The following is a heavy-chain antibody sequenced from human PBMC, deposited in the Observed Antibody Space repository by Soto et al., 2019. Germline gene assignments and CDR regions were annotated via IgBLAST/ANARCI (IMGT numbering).Heavy chain of an antibody. D-gene: IGHD6-19*01. V-gene: IGHV4-39*01. CDR2: IYYNGTT. CDR3: VRLPNWPMAGDD. CDR1: GASISSPSYY. Sequence: QLQLQESGPGLVKPSETLSLTCTVSGASISSPSYYWGWLRQSPGKGLEWIGRIYYNGTTHYNPSLNGRDTVSVVTSDMQSSLSLSSVTAADTATFYCVRLPNWPMAGDDWGQGTRVTVSS. J-gene: IGHJ4*02.